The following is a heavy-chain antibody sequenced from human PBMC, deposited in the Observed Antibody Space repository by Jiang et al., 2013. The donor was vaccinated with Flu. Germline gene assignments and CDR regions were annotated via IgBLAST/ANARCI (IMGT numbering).Heavy chain of an antibody. J-gene: IGHJ4*02. CDR1: GYTFTSYG. V-gene: IGHV1-18*01. Sequence: SGAEVKKPGASVKVSCKASGYTFTSYGISWVRQAPGQGLEWMGWISAYNGNTNYAQKLQGRVTMTTDTSTSTAYMELRSLRSDDTAVYYCARVPHDYGDYGVFFDYWGQGTLVTVSS. CDR2: ISAYNGNT. D-gene: IGHD4-17*01. CDR3: ARVPHDYGDYGVFFDY.